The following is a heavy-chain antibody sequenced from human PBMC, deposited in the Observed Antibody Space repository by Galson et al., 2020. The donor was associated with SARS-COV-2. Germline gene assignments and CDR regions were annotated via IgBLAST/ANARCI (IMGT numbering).Heavy chain of an antibody. CDR2: TTAYTGAT. V-gene: IGHV1-18*01. D-gene: IGHD3-10*01. CDR3: ARDIYYGSGIFDY. J-gene: IGHJ4*02. Sequence: ASVKVSCKTSGYTFTSYAANWVRQPPAQGLEWLGWTTAYTGATNSAQKVRDRVTMTTDTSASTAYMELRSLRFDDTAVYYCARDIYYGSGIFDYWGQGTLVTVSS. CDR1: GYTFTSYA.